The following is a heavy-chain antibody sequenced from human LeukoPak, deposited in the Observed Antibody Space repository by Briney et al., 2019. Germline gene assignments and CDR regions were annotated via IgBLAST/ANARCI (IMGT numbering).Heavy chain of an antibody. J-gene: IGHJ5*02. CDR2: INNGGST. CDR1: GGSFSGYY. Sequence: SETLSLTCAVYGGSFSGYYWSWIRQPPGKGLAWIGEINNGGSTNNNLSLKSRVTISVDTSKNQFSLKLSSVTAADTAVYYCARGMYSSTWIRFDPWGQGTLVTVSS. V-gene: IGHV4-34*01. D-gene: IGHD6-13*01. CDR3: ARGMYSSTWIRFDP.